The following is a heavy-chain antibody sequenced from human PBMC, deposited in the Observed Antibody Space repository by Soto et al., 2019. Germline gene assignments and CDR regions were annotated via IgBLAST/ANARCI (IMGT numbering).Heavy chain of an antibody. J-gene: IGHJ4*02. CDR2: INAGHGNT. D-gene: IGHD2-8*01. CDR1: GYNFSSYA. CDR3: ARAPRVLMVYFDY. Sequence: ASVKVSCKASGYNFSSYAMHWVRQAPGQRLEWMGWINAGHGNTKYSQKFQGRVTITRETSASTAYMELSSLRSEDTAVYYCARAPRVLMVYFDYWGQGTMVTVSS. V-gene: IGHV1-3*01.